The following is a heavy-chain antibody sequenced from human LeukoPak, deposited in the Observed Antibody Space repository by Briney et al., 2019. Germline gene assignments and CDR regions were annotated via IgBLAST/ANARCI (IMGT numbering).Heavy chain of an antibody. CDR2: INPSGGST. CDR1: GYTFTSYY. J-gene: IGHJ4*02. Sequence: GASVKVSCKASGYTFTSYYMNWVRQAPGQGLEWMGMINPSGGSTNYAQKFQGRVTVTRDTSTSTVYMELSSLTSKDTAVYYCARGSINYNSGGYYDNPPLDYWGQGTLVTVSS. CDR3: ARGSINYNSGGYYDNPPLDY. D-gene: IGHD3-22*01. V-gene: IGHV1-46*01.